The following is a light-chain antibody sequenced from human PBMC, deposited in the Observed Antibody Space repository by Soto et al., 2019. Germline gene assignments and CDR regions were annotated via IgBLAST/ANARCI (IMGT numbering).Light chain of an antibody. CDR2: SNN. CDR1: SSNIGTNT. J-gene: IGLJ2*01. V-gene: IGLV1-44*01. Sequence: HSVLTQPPSASGTPGQRVTISCSGSSSNIGTNTVNWYQQLPGSAPKFLIYSNNQRPSGVPDRFSGSKSGTSASLAISGLQPDDEADYYCAAWDGSLNGVLFGRGTKLIVL. CDR3: AAWDGSLNGVL.